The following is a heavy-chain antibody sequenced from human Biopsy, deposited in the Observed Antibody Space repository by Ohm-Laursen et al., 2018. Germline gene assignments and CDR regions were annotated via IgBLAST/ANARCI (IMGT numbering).Heavy chain of an antibody. D-gene: IGHD3-9*01. J-gene: IGHJ1*01. CDR2: NIPILGTG. Sequence: ASLKASCNVPGGTFSNYGVNWVRQAPGQGLEWLGGNIPILGTGNHAQTFQDRVTFAADTSTSTATMELRSLRSDDTAVYYCATKLTGYFHHWGQGTLVIVSS. CDR1: GGTFSNYG. V-gene: IGHV1-69*06. CDR3: ATKLTGYFHH.